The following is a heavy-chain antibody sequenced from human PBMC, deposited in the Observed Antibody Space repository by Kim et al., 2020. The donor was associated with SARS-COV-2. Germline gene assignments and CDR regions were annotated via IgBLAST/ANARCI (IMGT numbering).Heavy chain of an antibody. CDR3: ARGSYASGMDV. Sequence: TYYSRPLKSRVPISLDRSRTQFFLNLNSVTAADTAVYYCARGSYASGMDVWGQGTAVTVSS. CDR2: T. V-gene: IGHV4-30-2*01. J-gene: IGHJ6*02. D-gene: IGHD3-16*01.